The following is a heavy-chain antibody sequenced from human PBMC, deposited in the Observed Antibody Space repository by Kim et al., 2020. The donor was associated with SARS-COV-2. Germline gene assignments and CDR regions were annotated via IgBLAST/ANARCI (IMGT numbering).Heavy chain of an antibody. Sequence: GGSLRLSCAASGFTFSSYDMYWVRQATGKGLEWVSAIGTAGDTYYPGSVKGRFTISRENAKNSLYLQMNSLRAGDTAVYYCARGGSGSYYNSWYFDLWGRGTLVTVSS. J-gene: IGHJ2*01. CDR1: GFTFSSYD. CDR2: IGTAGDT. CDR3: ARGGSGSYYNSWYFDL. V-gene: IGHV3-13*01. D-gene: IGHD3-10*01.